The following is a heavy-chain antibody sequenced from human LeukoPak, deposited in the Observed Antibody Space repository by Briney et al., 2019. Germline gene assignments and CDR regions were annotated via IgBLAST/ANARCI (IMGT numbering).Heavy chain of an antibody. D-gene: IGHD1-26*01. Sequence: ASVKVSRKVSGYTLTELSMHWVRQAPGKGLEWMGGFDPEDGETIYAQKFQGRVTMTEDTSTDTAYMELSSLRSEDTAVYYCATMKVGATRDAFDIWGQGTMVSVSS. CDR1: GYTLTELS. CDR2: FDPEDGET. CDR3: ATMKVGATRDAFDI. V-gene: IGHV1-24*01. J-gene: IGHJ3*02.